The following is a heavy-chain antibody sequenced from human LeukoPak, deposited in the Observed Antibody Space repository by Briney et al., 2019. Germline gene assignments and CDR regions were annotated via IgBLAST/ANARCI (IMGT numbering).Heavy chain of an antibody. CDR1: GFTFSSYA. D-gene: IGHD3-22*01. J-gene: IGHJ3*02. CDR2: ISGSGGST. V-gene: IGHV3-23*01. Sequence: GGSLRLSCAASGFTFSSYAMSWVRQAPGKGLEWVSAISGSGGSTYYADSVKGRFTISRDNSKSTLYLQMNSLRAEDTAVYYCAKDRGGYYDSSGPTRAPYDAFDIWGQGTMVTVSS. CDR3: AKDRGGYYDSSGPTRAPYDAFDI.